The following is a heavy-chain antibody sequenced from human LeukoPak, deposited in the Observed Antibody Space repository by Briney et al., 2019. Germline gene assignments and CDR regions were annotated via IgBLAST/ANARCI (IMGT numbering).Heavy chain of an antibody. CDR3: ARDIGGYDRGYYFDY. V-gene: IGHV4-4*07. CDR2: IYTSGST. Sequence: PSETLSLTCTVSGGSISSYYWSWIRQPAGKGLEWIGRIYTSGSTNYNPSLKSRVTISVDTSKNQFSLKLSSVTAADTAVYYCARDIGGYDRGYYFDYWGQGTLVTVSS. D-gene: IGHD5-12*01. J-gene: IGHJ4*02. CDR1: GGSISSYY.